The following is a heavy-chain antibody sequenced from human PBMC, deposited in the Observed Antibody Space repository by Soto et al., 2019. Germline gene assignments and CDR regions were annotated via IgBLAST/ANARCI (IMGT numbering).Heavy chain of an antibody. CDR3: AKDSSSSWGVY. Sequence: GGSLRLSCAASGCTFSSYAMSWVRQAPGKGLEWVSAISGSGGSTYYADSVKGRFTISRDNSKNTLYLQMNSLRAEDTAVYYCAKDSSSSWGVYWGQGTLVTVSS. D-gene: IGHD6-13*01. V-gene: IGHV3-23*01. CDR1: GCTFSSYA. J-gene: IGHJ4*02. CDR2: ISGSGGST.